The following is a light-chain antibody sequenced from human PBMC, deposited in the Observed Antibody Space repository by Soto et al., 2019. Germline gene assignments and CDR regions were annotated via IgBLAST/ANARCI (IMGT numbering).Light chain of an antibody. J-gene: IGKJ1*01. CDR2: GAS. CDR3: QQYGSSFTWT. V-gene: IGKV3-20*01. CDR1: QSVSSSY. Sequence: EIVLTQSPGTLSLSPGERATLSCRVSQSVSSSYLAWYQQKPGQAPRLLIYGASSRATGIPDRFSGSGSGTDFTLTISRLEPEDFAVYYCQQYGSSFTWTFGQGTKVEIK.